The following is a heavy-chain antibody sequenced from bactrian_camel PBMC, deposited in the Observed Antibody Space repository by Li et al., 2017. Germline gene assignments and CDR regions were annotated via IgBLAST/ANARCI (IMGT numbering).Heavy chain of an antibody. CDR3: VRDSHTVTAVIGLLADFGY. J-gene: IGHJ6*01. V-gene: IGHV3S1*01. D-gene: IGHD1*01. Sequence: QVQLVESGGGLVQPGGSLRLSCSAGAFTSMYWWMGWVRQAHGKGLEWVSTINSRGGTTYYADSVKGRFTISRDDAKNTVYLQMNSLKPEDTAVYYCVRDSHTVTAVIGLLADFGYWGQGTQVTVS. CDR1: AFTSMYWW. CDR2: INSRGGTT.